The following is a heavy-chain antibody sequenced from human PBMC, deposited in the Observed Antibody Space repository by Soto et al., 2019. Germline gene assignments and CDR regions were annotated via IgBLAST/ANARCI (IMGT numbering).Heavy chain of an antibody. CDR1: GFTFSSYA. Sequence: PGGSLRLSCAASGFTFSSYAMSWVRQAPGKGLEWVSAISGSGGSTYYADSVKGRFTISRDNSKNTLYLQMNSLRAEDTAVYYCEKVWLGAYTYDYWGQGNLVTVSS. CDR3: EKVWLGAYTYDY. J-gene: IGHJ4*02. CDR2: ISGSGGST. D-gene: IGHD6-19*01. V-gene: IGHV3-23*01.